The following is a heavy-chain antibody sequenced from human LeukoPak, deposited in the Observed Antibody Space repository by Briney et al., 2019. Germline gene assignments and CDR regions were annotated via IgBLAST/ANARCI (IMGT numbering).Heavy chain of an antibody. CDR1: GSAFTRYG. V-gene: IGHV1-18*01. D-gene: IGHD2-15*01. Sequence: ASVKLSCKASGSAFTRYGISWVRQAPGQRLEWRGWISAYNGHTSYTQKRQGRVTMTTDTSTSTAYKELRSVSSDDTAVYFCVRDGHRIYDYYYYYMDVWGKGTTVTVSS. J-gene: IGHJ6*03. CDR2: ISAYNGHT. CDR3: VRDGHRIYDYYYYYMDV.